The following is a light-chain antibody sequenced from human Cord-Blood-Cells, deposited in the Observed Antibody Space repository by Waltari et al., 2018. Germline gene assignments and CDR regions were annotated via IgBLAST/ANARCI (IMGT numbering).Light chain of an antibody. CDR3: QQYNSYS. J-gene: IGKJ2*01. CDR2: DAS. V-gene: IGKV1-5*01. CDR1: QSISSW. Sequence: DIQMTQSPSTLSASVGDRVTITCLASQSISSWLAWYQQKPGKAPKLLIYDASSLESGVPSRFSGSGSGTEFTLTISSLQPDDFATYYCQQYNSYSFGQGTKLEIK.